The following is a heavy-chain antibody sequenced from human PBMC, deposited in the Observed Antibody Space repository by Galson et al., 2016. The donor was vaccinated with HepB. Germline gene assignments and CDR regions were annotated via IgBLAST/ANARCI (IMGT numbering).Heavy chain of an antibody. V-gene: IGHV6-1*01. Sequence: CAISGDSVSNNIDGWNWIGQSPSRGLEWLGRTYYRSEWRYDYAPSVQSRISINPDTAKNQFSLHLNSVTPEDTAVYYCVKSVWLGRGFVSWGQGTLVTVSS. D-gene: IGHD6-19*01. CDR1: GDSVSNNIDG. CDR3: VKSVWLGRGFVS. J-gene: IGHJ4*02. CDR2: TYYRSEWRY.